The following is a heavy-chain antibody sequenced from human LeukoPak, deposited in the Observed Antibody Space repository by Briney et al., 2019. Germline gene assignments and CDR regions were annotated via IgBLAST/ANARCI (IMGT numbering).Heavy chain of an antibody. CDR2: IIPIFGTA. D-gene: IGHD4-23*01. CDR1: GGTFSSYA. Sequence: SVKVSCKASGGTFSSYAISWVRQAPGQGLEWMGGIIPIFGTANYAQKFQGRVTITADESTSTAYMELSSLRSEDTAVYYCALTIFYGGNPSVRYWGQGTLVTVS. CDR3: ALTIFYGGNPSVRY. J-gene: IGHJ4*02. V-gene: IGHV1-69*01.